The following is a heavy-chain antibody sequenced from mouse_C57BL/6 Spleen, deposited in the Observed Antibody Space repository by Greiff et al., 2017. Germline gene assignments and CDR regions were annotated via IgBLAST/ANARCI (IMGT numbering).Heavy chain of an antibody. D-gene: IGHD2-3*01. CDR1: GYTFTSYW. CDR2: IYPGRGST. CDR3: ASGDGYYVFYSMDY. V-gene: IGHV1-55*01. J-gene: IGHJ4*01. Sequence: QVQLQQPGAELVKPGASVTMSCKASGYTFTSYWITWVKQRPGQGLEWIGDIYPGRGSTNYNEKFKSKATLPVDTSSSTAYMQLRSLTSEDSAFYYCASGDGYYVFYSMDYWGQGTSVTVSS.